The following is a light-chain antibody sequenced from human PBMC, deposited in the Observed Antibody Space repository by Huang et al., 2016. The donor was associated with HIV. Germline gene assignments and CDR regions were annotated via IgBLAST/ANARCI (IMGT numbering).Light chain of an antibody. J-gene: IGKJ5*01. Sequence: DIVMIQSPLSLSVTPGEAASISCRSSQSLLHGNGYNYLEWYLQKPGQSPQRLSYSGSDRAPGVTARCSASGSGTDFSLTISSVEAEDIGIYYCMQSLQTPGTFGQGTRLDIK. CDR3: MQSLQTPGT. CDR2: SGS. V-gene: IGKV2-28*01. CDR1: QSLLHGNGYNY.